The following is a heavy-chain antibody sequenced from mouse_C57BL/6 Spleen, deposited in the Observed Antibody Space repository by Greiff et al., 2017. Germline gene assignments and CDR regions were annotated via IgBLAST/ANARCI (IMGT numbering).Heavy chain of an antibody. Sequence: QVQLQQSGPELVKPGASVKISCKASGYAFSSSWMNWVKQRPGKGLEWIGRIYPGDGDTNYNGKFKGKATLTADKSSSTAYMQLSSLTSEDSAVYFCARALYYGSTPYYFEYWGQGTTLTVSS. D-gene: IGHD1-1*01. V-gene: IGHV1-82*01. CDR3: ARALYYGSTPYYFEY. CDR1: GYAFSSSW. CDR2: IYPGDGDT. J-gene: IGHJ2*01.